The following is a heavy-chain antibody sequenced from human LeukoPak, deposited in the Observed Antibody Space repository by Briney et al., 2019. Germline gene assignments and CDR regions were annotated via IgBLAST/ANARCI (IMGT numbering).Heavy chain of an antibody. D-gene: IGHD5-24*01. CDR3: ARVPQPTISNGFDI. CDR1: GGSISNGGYS. J-gene: IGHJ3*02. CDR2: IYHSGST. Sequence: SETLSLTCVVSGGSISNGGYSWNWIRQPPGKGLEWIGYIYHSGSTYYNPSLKSRVTISVDRSKNQFSLKLSSVTAADTAVYYCARVPQPTISNGFDIWGQGTMVTVSS. V-gene: IGHV4-30-2*01.